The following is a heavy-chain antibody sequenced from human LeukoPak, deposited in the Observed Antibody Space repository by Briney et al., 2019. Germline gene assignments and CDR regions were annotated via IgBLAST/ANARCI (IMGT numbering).Heavy chain of an antibody. CDR2: IYSGGST. D-gene: IGHD3-10*01. CDR1: GFTVSSNY. CDR3: TRGYGSGRNWFDP. Sequence: GGSLRLSCAASGFTVSSNYMSWVRQAPGKGLEWVSVIYSGGSTYYADSVKGRFTISRDNSKNTLYLQMNSLKTEDTAIYYCTRGYGSGRNWFDPWGQGTLVTVSS. V-gene: IGHV3-53*01. J-gene: IGHJ5*02.